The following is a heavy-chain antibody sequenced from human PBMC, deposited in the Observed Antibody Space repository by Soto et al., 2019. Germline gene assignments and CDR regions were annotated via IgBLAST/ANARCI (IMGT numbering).Heavy chain of an antibody. CDR1: GGSISSGGYY. Sequence: QVQLQESGPGLVKPSQTLSLTCTVSGGSISSGGYYWSWIRQHPGKGLEWIGYIYYSGSTSYNPSLKSRVTTSVDTSKNQFSLKLSSVTAAATAVYYWARDVARGGNFDYWGQGTLVTVSS. V-gene: IGHV4-31*03. CDR3: ARDVARGGNFDY. CDR2: IYYSGST. D-gene: IGHD3-16*01. J-gene: IGHJ4*02.